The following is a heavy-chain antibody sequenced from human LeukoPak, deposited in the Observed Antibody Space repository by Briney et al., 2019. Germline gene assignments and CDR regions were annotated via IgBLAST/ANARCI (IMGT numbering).Heavy chain of an antibody. Sequence: ASVKVSCKASGGTFSSYAISWVRQAPGQGLEWMGGSIPIFGTANYAQKFQGRVTITADKSTSTAYMELSSLRSEDTAVYYCASGHSSWYGNYYYGMDVWGQGTTVTVSS. CDR3: ASGHSSWYGNYYYGMDV. D-gene: IGHD6-13*01. V-gene: IGHV1-69*06. J-gene: IGHJ6*02. CDR2: SIPIFGTA. CDR1: GGTFSSYA.